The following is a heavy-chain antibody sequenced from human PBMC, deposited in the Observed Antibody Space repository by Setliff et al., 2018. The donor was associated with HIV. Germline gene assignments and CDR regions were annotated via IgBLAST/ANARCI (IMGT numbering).Heavy chain of an antibody. V-gene: IGHV3-74*01. CDR2: ISSDAITT. J-gene: IGHJ4*02. D-gene: IGHD1-1*01. CDR3: ARDFGSGIDY. Sequence: PGGSLRLSCAASEFTFSRYWMVWVRQAPGKGLLWVSRISSDAITTTYADSVKGRFTISRDNAKNTLYLQMNSLRAEGTAVYYCARDFGSGIDYWGQRTLVTVSS. CDR1: EFTFSRYW.